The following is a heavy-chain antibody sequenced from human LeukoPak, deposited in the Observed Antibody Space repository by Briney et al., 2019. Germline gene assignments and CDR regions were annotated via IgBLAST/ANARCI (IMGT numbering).Heavy chain of an antibody. CDR2: IKQDGSEK. J-gene: IGHJ6*03. CDR3: ARDVFRYYDFWSGYPYYYYYMDV. D-gene: IGHD3-3*01. Sequence: GGSLRLSCAASGFTFRSYWMSWVRQAPGKGLEWVANIKQDGSEKYYVDSVKGRFTISRDNAKNSLYLQMNSLRAEDTAVYYCARDVFRYYDFWSGYPYYYYYMDVWGKGTTVTVSS. CDR1: GFTFRSYW. V-gene: IGHV3-7*01.